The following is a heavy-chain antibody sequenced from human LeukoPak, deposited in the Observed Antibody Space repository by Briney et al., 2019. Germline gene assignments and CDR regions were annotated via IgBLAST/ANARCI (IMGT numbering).Heavy chain of an antibody. CDR2: INPNSGGT. D-gene: IGHD6-19*01. J-gene: IGHJ4*02. V-gene: IGHV1-2*02. Sequence: ASVKVSCKASGYXFTGYYIHWVRQAPGQGLEWMGWINPNSGGTNYAQKFQGRVTMTRDTSISTAYMELSRLRSDDTAVYYCARGGGSSGWPGDFDYWGQGTLVTVSS. CDR3: ARGGGSSGWPGDFDY. CDR1: GYXFTGYY.